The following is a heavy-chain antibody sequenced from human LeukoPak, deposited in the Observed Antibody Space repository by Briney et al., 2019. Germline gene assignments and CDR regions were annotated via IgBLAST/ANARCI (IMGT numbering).Heavy chain of an antibody. D-gene: IGHD2-21*02. Sequence: SETLSLTCTVSGGSISSSSYYWGWIRQPPGKGLEWIGSIYYSGSTYYNPSLKSRVTISVDTSKNQFSLKLSSVTAADTAVYYCASLVGGNSGDYWGQGTLVTVSS. CDR2: IYYSGST. J-gene: IGHJ4*02. CDR1: GGSISSSSYY. CDR3: ASLVGGNSGDY. V-gene: IGHV4-39*01.